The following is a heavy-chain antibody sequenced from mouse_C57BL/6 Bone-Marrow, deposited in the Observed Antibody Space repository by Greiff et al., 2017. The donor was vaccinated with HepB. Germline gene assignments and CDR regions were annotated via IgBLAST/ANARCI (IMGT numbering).Heavy chain of an antibody. J-gene: IGHJ1*03. CDR3: AKSRISKGYFDV. CDR1: GFSLTSYG. Sequence: VQLQQSGPGLVQPSQSLSITCTVSGFSLTSYGVHWVRQPPGKGLEWLGVIWSGGSTDYNAAFISRLSISKDNSKSHVFFKMNSLQADDTAIYYCAKSRISKGYFDVWGTGTTVTVAS. CDR2: IWSGGST. D-gene: IGHD1-3*01. V-gene: IGHV2-4*01.